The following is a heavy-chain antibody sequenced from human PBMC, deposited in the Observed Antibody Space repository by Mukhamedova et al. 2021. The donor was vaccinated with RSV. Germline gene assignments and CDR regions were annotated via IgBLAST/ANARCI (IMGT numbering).Heavy chain of an antibody. Sequence: GGTTDYAAPVKGRFTISRDDSKNTLYLQMNSLKTEDTAVYYCTTEGVLRYFDWLLSGGYYGMDVWGQGTTVTVSS. J-gene: IGHJ6*02. CDR3: TTEGVLRYFDWLLSGGYYGMDV. D-gene: IGHD3-9*01. V-gene: IGHV3-15*01. CDR2: GGTT.